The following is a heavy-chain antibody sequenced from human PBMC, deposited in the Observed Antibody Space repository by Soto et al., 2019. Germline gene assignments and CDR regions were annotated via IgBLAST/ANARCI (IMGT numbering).Heavy chain of an antibody. V-gene: IGHV3-9*01. CDR2: ISWNSGSI. CDR3: AKAMLRITIFGVVITRDYGMDV. D-gene: IGHD3-3*01. CDR1: GFTFSSYA. Sequence: PGGSLRLSCAASGFTFSSYAMTWVRQAPGKGLEWVSGISWNSGSIGYAVSVKGRFTISRDNAKNSLYLQMNSLRAEDTALYYCAKAMLRITIFGVVITRDYGMDVWGQGTTVTVSS. J-gene: IGHJ6*02.